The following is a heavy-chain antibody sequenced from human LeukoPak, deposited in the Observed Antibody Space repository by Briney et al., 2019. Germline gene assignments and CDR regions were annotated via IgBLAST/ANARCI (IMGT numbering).Heavy chain of an antibody. CDR3: ARVCRVETTDDAFDI. Sequence: ASVKVSCKASGYTLTDYDINWVRQAPGEGLEWMGRISPSSGGTNYAQKFQGRVTMTRDTSISTAYIELSRLRSDDTAVYYCARVCRVETTDDAFDIWGQGTMVTVSS. CDR2: ISPSSGGT. V-gene: IGHV1-2*06. CDR1: GYTLTDYD. D-gene: IGHD4-23*01. J-gene: IGHJ3*02.